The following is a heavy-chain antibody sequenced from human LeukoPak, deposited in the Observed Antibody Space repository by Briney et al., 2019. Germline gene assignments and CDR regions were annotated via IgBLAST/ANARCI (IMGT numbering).Heavy chain of an antibody. CDR1: GFTFSYYG. V-gene: IGHV3-33*01. J-gene: IGHJ3*02. D-gene: IGHD6-19*01. CDR2: MWSDGIRK. CDR3: TRDADTSGHYDIFDI. Sequence: PGGSLRLSCAPSGFTFSYYGIHWVRQAPGKGLEWVAVMWSDGIRKYYTDSVKGRFTVSRDTSKNTQYLEMSSLRVEDTAVYYRTRDADTSGHYDIFDIWGQGTMVTVSS.